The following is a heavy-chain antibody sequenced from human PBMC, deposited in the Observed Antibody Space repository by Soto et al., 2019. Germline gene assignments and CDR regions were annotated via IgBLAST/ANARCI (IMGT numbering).Heavy chain of an antibody. CDR2: MNPNSGNT. J-gene: IGHJ6*02. V-gene: IGHV1-8*01. D-gene: IGHD3-3*01. Sequence: GASVKVSRKASGYTFTSYDINWVRQATGQGLEWMGWMNPNSGNTGYAQKFQGRVTMTRNTSISTAYMELSSLRSEDTAVYYCARGLKGVPGYYDFWSGYSELAFYYGMDVWGQGTTVTVSS. CDR1: GYTFTSYD. CDR3: ARGLKGVPGYYDFWSGYSELAFYYGMDV.